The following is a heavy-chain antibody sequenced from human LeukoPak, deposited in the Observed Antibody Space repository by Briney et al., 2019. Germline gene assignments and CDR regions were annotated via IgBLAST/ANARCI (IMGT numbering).Heavy chain of an antibody. CDR3: ARAPRYSSGWYDWFDP. Sequence: ASVKVSCKASGYTFSGYYLHWVRQAPGQGLEWMGWINPNSGGTNYAQKFQGRVTMTRDTSISTAYMELSRLRSDDTAVYYCARAPRYSSGWYDWFDPWGQGTLVTVSS. V-gene: IGHV1-2*02. CDR2: INPNSGGT. D-gene: IGHD6-19*01. J-gene: IGHJ5*02. CDR1: GYTFSGYY.